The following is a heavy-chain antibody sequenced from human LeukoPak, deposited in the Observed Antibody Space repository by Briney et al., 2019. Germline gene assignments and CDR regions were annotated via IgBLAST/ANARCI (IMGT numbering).Heavy chain of an antibody. J-gene: IGHJ4*02. CDR3: ASAYHGDSSWAF. D-gene: IGHD2-21*02. CDR1: GYSYTNYW. V-gene: IGHV5-51*01. CDR2: INPSDSDT. Sequence: GESLKISCKGSGYSYTNYWIGWVRQMPGKGLEWMGFINPSDSDTRYRPSFPGQVTISADKSIYTAYLQWSSLKASDTAIYYCASAYHGDSSWAFWGQGTLVTVSP.